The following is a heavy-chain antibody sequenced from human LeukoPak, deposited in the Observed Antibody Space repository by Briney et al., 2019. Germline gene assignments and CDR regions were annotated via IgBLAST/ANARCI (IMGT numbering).Heavy chain of an antibody. CDR1: GGSISSGGYY. CDR3: ARSLSPLGDAFDI. V-gene: IGHV4-39*01. Sequence: PSETLSLTCTVSGGSISSGGYYWSWIRQHPGMGLEWIGSISNSGSAYYSPSLKSRVAISVDTSNNQFSLKLRSVTAADTAVHYCARSLSPLGDAFDIWGQGTMVTVSS. J-gene: IGHJ3*02. CDR2: ISNSGSA. D-gene: IGHD7-27*01.